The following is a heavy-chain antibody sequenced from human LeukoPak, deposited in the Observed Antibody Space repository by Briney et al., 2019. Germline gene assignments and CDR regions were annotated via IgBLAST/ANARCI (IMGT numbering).Heavy chain of an antibody. J-gene: IGHJ4*02. CDR3: ARDARYGYNFGPSDY. CDR2: ISYDGSNK. V-gene: IGHV3-30*04. CDR1: GFTLSSYA. Sequence: GGSLRLSCAASGFTLSSYAMHWVRQAPGKGLEWVAVISYDGSNKYYADSVKGRFTISRDNSKHTLYLQMNSLRAEDTAVYYCARDARYGYNFGPSDYWGQGTLVTVSS. D-gene: IGHD5-24*01.